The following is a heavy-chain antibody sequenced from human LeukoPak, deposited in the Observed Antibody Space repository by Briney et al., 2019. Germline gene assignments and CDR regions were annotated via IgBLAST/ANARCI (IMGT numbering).Heavy chain of an antibody. D-gene: IGHD3-22*01. CDR3: ARSPMIVVVNNWCFDL. J-gene: IGHJ2*01. CDR1: GGSISSYY. CDR2: IYYSGST. V-gene: IGHV4-59*01. Sequence: PSETLSLTCTVSGGSISSYYWSWIRQPPGKGLEWIGYIYYSGSTNYNPSLKSRVTISVDTSKNQFSLKLSSVTAADTAVYYCARSPMIVVVNNWCFDLWGRGTLVTVSS.